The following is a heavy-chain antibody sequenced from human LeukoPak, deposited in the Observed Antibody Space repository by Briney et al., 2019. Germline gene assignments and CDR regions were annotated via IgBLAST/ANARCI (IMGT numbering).Heavy chain of an antibody. Sequence: ASVKVSCKASGYTFTVYYMHWVRQAPGQGLEWMGWIGPKSGDTNYAQKFQGRVTMTRDTSIRTAYMELTRLTSDATAVYYCAREEDYDYGYWGQGTLVTVSS. CDR3: AREEDYDYGY. CDR1: GYTFTVYY. V-gene: IGHV1-2*02. D-gene: IGHD3-16*01. J-gene: IGHJ4*02. CDR2: IGPKSGDT.